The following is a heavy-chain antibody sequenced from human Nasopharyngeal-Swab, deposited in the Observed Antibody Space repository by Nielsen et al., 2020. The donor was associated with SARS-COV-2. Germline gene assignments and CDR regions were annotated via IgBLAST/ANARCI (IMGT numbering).Heavy chain of an antibody. CDR2: IYYRGST. CDR3: ARQGGIQLWPTQYYYYGMDV. V-gene: IGHV4-59*08. D-gene: IGHD5-18*01. CDR1: GGSISSYY. Sequence: SETLSLTCTVSGGSISSYYWSWIRQPPGKGLEWIGYIYYRGSTNYNPSLKSRVTISVDTSKNQFSLKLSSVTAADTAVYYCARQGGIQLWPTQYYYYGMDVWGQGTTVTVSS. J-gene: IGHJ6*02.